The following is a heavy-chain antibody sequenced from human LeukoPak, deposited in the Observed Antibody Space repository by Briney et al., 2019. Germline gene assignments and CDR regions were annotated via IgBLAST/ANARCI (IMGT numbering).Heavy chain of an antibody. Sequence: SETLSLTCTVSGYFISSGYYWGWIRQPPGKGLEWIGSIYHSGSTYYNPSLKSRVTISVDTSKNQFSLKLSSVTAADTAVYYCARFGERVDAFDIWGQGTMVTVSS. CDR2: IYHSGST. J-gene: IGHJ3*02. D-gene: IGHD3-10*01. CDR3: ARFGERVDAFDI. CDR1: GYFISSGYY. V-gene: IGHV4-38-2*02.